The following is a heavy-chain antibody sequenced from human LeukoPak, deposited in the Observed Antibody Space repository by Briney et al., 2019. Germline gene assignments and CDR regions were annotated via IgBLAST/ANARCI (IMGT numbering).Heavy chain of an antibody. J-gene: IGHJ4*02. D-gene: IGHD6-6*01. CDR2: ISYSGST. Sequence: SETLSLTCSVSCGSITVYYCNWIRQSPGKGLEWIGSISYSGSTNYNPSLKSRVTISIDTSKNRFSLKVSSVIAADTAMYYCARGGSRSYTSSTLDYWGQGTLVTVSS. V-gene: IGHV4-59*12. CDR3: ARGGSRSYTSSTLDY. CDR1: CGSITVYY.